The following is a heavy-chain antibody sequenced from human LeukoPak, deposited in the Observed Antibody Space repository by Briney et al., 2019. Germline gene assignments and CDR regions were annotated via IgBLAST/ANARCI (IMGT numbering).Heavy chain of an antibody. CDR1: GGSISSSSYY. Sequence: SETLSLTCTVSGGSISSSSYYWGWIRQPPGKGLEWIGSIYYSGSTYYNPSLKSRVTISVDTSKNQFSLKLSSVTAADTAVYYCASLLGRKDYDILTGYYTYYYYYMDVWGKGTTVTVSS. V-gene: IGHV4-39*07. D-gene: IGHD3-9*01. CDR2: IYYSGST. J-gene: IGHJ6*03. CDR3: ASLLGRKDYDILTGYYTYYYYYMDV.